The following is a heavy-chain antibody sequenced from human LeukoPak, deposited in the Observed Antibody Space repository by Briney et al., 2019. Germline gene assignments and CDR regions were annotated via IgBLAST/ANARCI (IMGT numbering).Heavy chain of an antibody. V-gene: IGHV3-30*04. Sequence: GGSLRLSCAASGFTFSSYAMHWVRQAPGKGLEWVAVISYDGSNKYYADSVKGRFTISRDNSKNTLYLQMSSLRAEDTAVYYCARDGGHYVVVPADIWGQGTMVTVSS. CDR1: GFTFSSYA. J-gene: IGHJ3*02. D-gene: IGHD2-21*02. CDR3: ARDGGHYVVVPADI. CDR2: ISYDGSNK.